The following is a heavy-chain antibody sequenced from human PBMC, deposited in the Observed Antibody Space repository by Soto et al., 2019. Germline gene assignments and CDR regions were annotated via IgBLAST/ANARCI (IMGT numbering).Heavy chain of an antibody. D-gene: IGHD4-17*01. CDR2: ISYDGSNK. CDR1: GFTFSSYG. Sequence: QVQLVESGGGVVQPGRSLRLSCAASGFTFSSYGMHWVRQAPGKGLEWVAVISYDGSNKYYADSVKGRFTISRDNSKNTLYLQMNSRRAEDTAVYYCAKDPADYGDYIPDYWGQGTLVTVSS. CDR3: AKDPADYGDYIPDY. V-gene: IGHV3-30*18. J-gene: IGHJ4*02.